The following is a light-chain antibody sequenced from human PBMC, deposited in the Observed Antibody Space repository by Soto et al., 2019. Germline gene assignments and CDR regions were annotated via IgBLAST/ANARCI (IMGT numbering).Light chain of an antibody. CDR2: DVT. Sequence: QSALTQPASVSGSPGQSITISCTGTTSDIGGYNFVSRYQQHPGKAPKLMFYDVTNRPSGVSDRFSGSKSGNTASLTISGLQAEDEAVYYCSSYTSTNTVVFGGGTKLTVL. CDR3: SSYTSTNTVV. CDR1: TSDIGGYNF. J-gene: IGLJ2*01. V-gene: IGLV2-14*03.